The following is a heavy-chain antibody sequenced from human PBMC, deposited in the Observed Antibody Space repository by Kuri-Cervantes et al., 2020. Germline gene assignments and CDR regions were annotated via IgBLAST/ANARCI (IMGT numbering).Heavy chain of an antibody. CDR3: ARDKSGSYHDAFDI. J-gene: IGHJ3*02. V-gene: IGHV1-18*01. CDR2: ISAYNGNT. Sequence: ASVKVSCKASGYTFTRYGISWVRQAPGQGLEWMGWISAYNGNTNYAQKLQGRVTMTTDTSTSTAYMELRSLRSDDTAVYYCARDKSGSYHDAFDIWGQGTMVTVSS. D-gene: IGHD1-26*01. CDR1: GYTFTRYG.